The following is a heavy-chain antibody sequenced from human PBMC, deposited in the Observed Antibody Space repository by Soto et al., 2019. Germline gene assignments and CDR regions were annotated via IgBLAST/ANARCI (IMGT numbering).Heavy chain of an antibody. CDR2: INPSGGST. Sequence: ASVKVSCKASGYTFTSYDINWVRQATGQGLEWMGIINPSGGSTSYAQKFQGRVTMTRDTSTSTVYMELSSLRSEDTAVYYCARDSGQQLGMAWGQGTLVTVSS. J-gene: IGHJ5*02. D-gene: IGHD6-13*01. CDR3: ARDSGQQLGMA. V-gene: IGHV1-46*01. CDR1: GYTFTSYD.